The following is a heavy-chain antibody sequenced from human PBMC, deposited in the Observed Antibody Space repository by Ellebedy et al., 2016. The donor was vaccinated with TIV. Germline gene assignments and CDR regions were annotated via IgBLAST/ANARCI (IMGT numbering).Heavy chain of an antibody. CDR3: VRGAGSYHFDY. D-gene: IGHD1-26*01. V-gene: IGHV3-23*01. Sequence: PGGSLRLSCAASGSTFTNYAMSRVRQAPGKGLEWVSAISTSGGSTYYADSAKGRFTVSRDNPKNTLYLQMNSLRAEDTAVYYCVRGAGSYHFDYWGQGTLVTV. J-gene: IGHJ4*02. CDR1: GSTFTNYA. CDR2: ISTSGGST.